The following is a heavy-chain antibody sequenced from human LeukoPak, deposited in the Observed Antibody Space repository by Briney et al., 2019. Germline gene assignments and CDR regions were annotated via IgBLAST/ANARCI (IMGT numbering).Heavy chain of an antibody. CDR3: ARDIRGYSDY. CDR2: VYYSGST. V-gene: IGHV4-31*03. D-gene: IGHD3-22*01. J-gene: IGHJ4*02. CDR1: GGSISSGGYY. Sequence: SETLSLTCTVSGGSISSGGYYWSWIRQHPGKGLEWIGYVYYSGSTYYNPSLKSRVTISVDTSKNQFSLKLSSVTAADTAVYYCARDIRGYSDYWGQGTLVTVSS.